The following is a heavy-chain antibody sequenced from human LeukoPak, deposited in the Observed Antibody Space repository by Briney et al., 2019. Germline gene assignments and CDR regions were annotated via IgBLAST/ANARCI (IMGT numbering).Heavy chain of an antibody. Sequence: PSETLSLTCAVSGGSISSGGYSWSWIRQPPGKGLEWIGYIYHSGSTYYNPSLKSRVTISVDRSKNQFSLKLSSVTAADTAVYYCARRAYCSSASCYYYFDYWGQGTLVTVSS. D-gene: IGHD2-2*01. J-gene: IGHJ4*02. CDR3: ARRAYCSSASCYYYFDY. V-gene: IGHV4-30-2*01. CDR2: IYHSGST. CDR1: GGSISSGGYS.